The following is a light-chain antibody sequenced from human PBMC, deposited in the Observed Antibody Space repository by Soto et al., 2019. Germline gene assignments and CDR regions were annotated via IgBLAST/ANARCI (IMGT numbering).Light chain of an antibody. J-gene: IGLJ2*01. CDR3: SSYTSSSTVV. Sequence: QSALTQPASVSGSPGQSITISCTGTSSDVGGYNYVSWYQQHPGKAPKLMIHDVSNRPSGVSNRFSGSKSDNTASLTISGLQAEDEAAYYCSSYTSSSTVVFGGGTKVTVL. V-gene: IGLV2-14*01. CDR1: SSDVGGYNY. CDR2: DVS.